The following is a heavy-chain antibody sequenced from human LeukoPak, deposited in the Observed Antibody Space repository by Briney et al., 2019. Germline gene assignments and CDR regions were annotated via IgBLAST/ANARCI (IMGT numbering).Heavy chain of an antibody. Sequence: ASVKVSCKVSGYTLTELSMHWVRQAPGKGLEWMGGFDPEDGETIYAQKFQGRVTMTEDTSTDTAYMELSSLRSEDTAVYYCATDRYYYDSSGFDAFDIWGQGTMVTVSS. CDR1: GYTLTELS. J-gene: IGHJ3*02. V-gene: IGHV1-24*01. CDR2: FDPEDGET. D-gene: IGHD3-22*01. CDR3: ATDRYYYDSSGFDAFDI.